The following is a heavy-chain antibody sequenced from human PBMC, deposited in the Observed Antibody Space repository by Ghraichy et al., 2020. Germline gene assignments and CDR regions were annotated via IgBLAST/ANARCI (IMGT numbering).Heavy chain of an antibody. CDR2: IKRDGSEK. CDR1: GFTFSSDW. V-gene: IGHV3-7*03. Sequence: GGSLRLSCVGSGFTFSSDWMTWVRQAPGKGLEWVANIKRDGSEKYYVDSVKGRFTISRDNAKNSLYLQMNSLRAEDTAVYYCARDPRFCSGGICYDVFDVWGQGTMVTVSS. J-gene: IGHJ3*01. D-gene: IGHD2-15*01. CDR3: ARDPRFCSGGICYDVFDV.